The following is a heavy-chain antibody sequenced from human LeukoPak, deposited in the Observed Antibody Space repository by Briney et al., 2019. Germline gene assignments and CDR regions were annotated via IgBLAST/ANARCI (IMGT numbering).Heavy chain of an antibody. CDR2: ISAYNGNT. D-gene: IGHD5-18*01. V-gene: IGHV1-18*01. J-gene: IGHJ4*02. Sequence: ASVKVSCKASGYTFTSYGISWVRQAPGQGLEWMGWISAYNGNTNYAQKLQGRVTMTTDTSTSTAYMELRSLRSDDTAVYYCARVGRRGYSYGYGISTKSWYYFDYWGQGTLVTVSS. CDR3: ARVGRRGYSYGYGISTKSWYYFDY. CDR1: GYTFTSYG.